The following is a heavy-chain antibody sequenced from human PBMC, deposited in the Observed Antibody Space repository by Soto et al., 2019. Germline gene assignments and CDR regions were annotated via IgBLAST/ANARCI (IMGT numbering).Heavy chain of an antibody. CDR3: ARLGYFDNSGYSYFDS. D-gene: IGHD3-22*01. Sequence: EVQLVQSGGGLVRPGGSLRLSCGVSGFIVSRSYMTWVRQAPGKGLQWVSPLYSGETSYYADAVKGRVTISRDNSENTLSLKMNSLRAEDTAVYYCARLGYFDNSGYSYFDSWGHGTLVTVSS. CDR1: GFIVSRSY. CDR2: LYSGETS. V-gene: IGHV3-53*01. J-gene: IGHJ5*01.